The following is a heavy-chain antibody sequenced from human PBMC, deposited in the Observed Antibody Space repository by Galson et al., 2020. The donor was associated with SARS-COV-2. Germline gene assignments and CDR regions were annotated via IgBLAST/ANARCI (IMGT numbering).Heavy chain of an antibody. CDR3: ARSAATIYYYYYYYMDV. V-gene: IGHV1-69*05. Sequence: ASVKVSCKASGGTFSSYAISWVRQAPGQGLEWMGGIIPIFGTANYAQKFQGRVTITTDESTSTAYMELSSLRSEDMAVYYCARSAATIYYYYYYYMDVWGKGTTVTVSS. CDR2: IIPIFGTA. D-gene: IGHD5-12*01. J-gene: IGHJ6*03. CDR1: GGTFSSYA.